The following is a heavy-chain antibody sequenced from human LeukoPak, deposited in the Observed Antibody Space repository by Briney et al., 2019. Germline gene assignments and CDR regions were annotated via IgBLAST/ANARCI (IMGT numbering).Heavy chain of an antibody. CDR2: ISGSCIST. CDR3: AKEVGYYDSSGFGNWFDP. CDR1: GFTFSSYA. V-gene: IGHV3-23*01. J-gene: IGHJ5*02. D-gene: IGHD3-22*01. Sequence: AGGSLRLSCAASGFTFSSYAMSWVRQAPGKGLEWVSGISGSCISTYYADSVKGRFTISRDNSKNTLYLQMNSLRAEDTAVYYCAKEVGYYDSSGFGNWFDPWGQGTLVTVSS.